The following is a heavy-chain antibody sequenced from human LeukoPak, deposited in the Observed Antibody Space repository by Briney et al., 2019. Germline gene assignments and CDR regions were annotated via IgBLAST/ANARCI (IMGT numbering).Heavy chain of an antibody. CDR2: ISGSGGST. Sequence: GGSLRLSCAASGFTFSSYAMSWVRQAPGKGLEWVSAISGSGGSTYYADSVKGRFTISRDNSKNTLYLQMNGLRAEDTAVYYCAKDTYYDFWSGHNPGYFDYWGQGTLVTVSS. CDR1: GFTFSSYA. CDR3: AKDTYYDFWSGHNPGYFDY. J-gene: IGHJ4*02. D-gene: IGHD3-3*01. V-gene: IGHV3-23*01.